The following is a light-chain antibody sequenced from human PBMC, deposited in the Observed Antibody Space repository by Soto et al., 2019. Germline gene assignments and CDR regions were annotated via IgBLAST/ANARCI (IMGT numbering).Light chain of an antibody. CDR3: QKYNSALT. V-gene: IGKV1-27*01. CDR1: QGISNY. CDR2: AAS. J-gene: IGKJ4*01. Sequence: DIQMTQSPSSLSASVGDRVTITCRASQGISNYLAWYQQKPGKVPKLLIYAASTLQSGVPSRFSGSGSGTYFTLTISSLQPEDVATYYCQKYNSALTFGGGTKVEIK.